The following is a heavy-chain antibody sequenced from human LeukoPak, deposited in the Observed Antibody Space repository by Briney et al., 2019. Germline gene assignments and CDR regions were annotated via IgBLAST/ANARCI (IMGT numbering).Heavy chain of an antibody. Sequence: PGGSLRLSCAASGFTFSSYAMSWVRQAPGKGLEWVSAISGSGGSTYYADSVRGRFTISRDNSKNTLYLQMNSLRAEDTAVYYCAKRGYYYYYMDVWGKGTTVTVSS. J-gene: IGHJ6*03. CDR2: ISGSGGST. CDR1: GFTFSSYA. CDR3: AKRGYYYYYMDV. V-gene: IGHV3-23*01.